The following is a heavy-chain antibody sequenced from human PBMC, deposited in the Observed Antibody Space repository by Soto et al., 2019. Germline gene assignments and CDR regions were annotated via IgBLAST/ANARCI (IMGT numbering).Heavy chain of an antibody. V-gene: IGHV4-59*01. CDR1: GGSISSYY. J-gene: IGHJ3*02. CDR2: IYYSGST. D-gene: IGHD2-8*01. Sequence: QVQLQESGPGLVKPSETLSLTCTVSGGSISSYYWSWIRQPPGKGLEWIGYIYYSGSTNYNPSLKSRVTISVDTCKNQFSLKLSSVTAADTAVYYCASSLHLGYCTNGVCFDAFDIWGQGTMVTVSS. CDR3: ASSLHLGYCTNGVCFDAFDI.